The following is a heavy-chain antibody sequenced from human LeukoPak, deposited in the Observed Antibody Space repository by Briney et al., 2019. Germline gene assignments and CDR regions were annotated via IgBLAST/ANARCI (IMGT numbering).Heavy chain of an antibody. V-gene: IGHV3-74*01. CDR3: ARNHYYYYMDV. CDR1: GFIFSSYW. CDR2: INTDGSST. Sequence: GGSLRLSCAASGFIFSSYWMHWVRQAPGKGLVWVSRINTDGSSTSYADSVKGRFTISRDNAKNTLYLQMNSLRAEGTAVYYCARNHYYYYMDVWGKGTTVTVSS. J-gene: IGHJ6*03.